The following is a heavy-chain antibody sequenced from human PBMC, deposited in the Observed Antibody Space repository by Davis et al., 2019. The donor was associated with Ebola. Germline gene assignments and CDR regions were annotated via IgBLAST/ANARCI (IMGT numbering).Heavy chain of an antibody. CDR2: ISSSSSYI. CDR1: GFTFSSYS. D-gene: IGHD3-22*01. J-gene: IGHJ4*02. V-gene: IGHV3-21*04. CDR3: ARAYDSSGYSDFDY. Sequence: GESLKISCAASGFTFSSYSMNWVRQAPGKGLEWVSSISSSSSYIYYADSVKGRFTISRDNAKNSLYLQMNSLRAEDTAVYYCARAYDSSGYSDFDYWGQGTLVTVSS.